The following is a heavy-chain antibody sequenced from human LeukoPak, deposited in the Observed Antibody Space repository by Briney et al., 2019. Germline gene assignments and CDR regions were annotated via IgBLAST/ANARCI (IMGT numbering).Heavy chain of an antibody. CDR1: GFTFSSYW. J-gene: IGHJ4*02. CDR3: ARHRSPFDS. V-gene: IGHV3-7*01. CDR2: IKEDGSEK. Sequence: PGGSLRLSCAASGFTFSSYWMSWVRQAPGKGLEWVANIKEDGSEKYYVDSVKGRFTISRDNAKKSLYLQMNSLRAEYSAVYYCARHRSPFDSWGQGTLVTVSS.